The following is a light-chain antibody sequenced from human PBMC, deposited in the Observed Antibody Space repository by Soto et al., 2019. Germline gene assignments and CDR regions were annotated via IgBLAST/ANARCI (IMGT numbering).Light chain of an antibody. V-gene: IGKV1-5*03. CDR3: QHYNSYSEA. CDR1: QTISSW. Sequence: DIQMTQSPSTLSGSVGDRFTMTCRPSQTISSWLAWYQQKPGKAPKLLIYKASTLKSGVPSRFSGSGSGTEFTLTISSLQPDDFATYHCQHYNSYSEAFGQGTKVDI. CDR2: KAS. J-gene: IGKJ1*01.